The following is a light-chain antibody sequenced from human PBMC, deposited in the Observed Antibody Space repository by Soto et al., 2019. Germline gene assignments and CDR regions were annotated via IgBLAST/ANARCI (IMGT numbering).Light chain of an antibody. CDR1: QSVSSY. J-gene: IGKJ5*01. V-gene: IGKV3-11*01. CDR3: QQRSNWIT. Sequence: EIVLTQSPATLSLSPGERATLSCRASQSVSSYLAWYQQKPVQAPRLLIYDASNRATGIPARFSGSGSGTDFNLTISSLAPEDFAVYYCQQRSNWITFGQGTRLEI. CDR2: DAS.